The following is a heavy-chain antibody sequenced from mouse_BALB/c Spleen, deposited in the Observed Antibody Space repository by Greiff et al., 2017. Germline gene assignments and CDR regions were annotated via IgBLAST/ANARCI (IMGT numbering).Heavy chain of an antibody. CDR3: TRQDYENYAMDY. V-gene: IGHV1S81*02. CDR1: GYTFTSYY. Sequence: QVQLKQSGAELVKPGASVKLSCKASGYTFTSYYMYWVKQRPGQGLEWIGEINPSNGGTNFNEKFKSKATLTVDKSSSTAYMQLSSLTSEDSAVYYCTRQDYENYAMDYWGQGTSVTVSS. CDR2: INPSNGGT. J-gene: IGHJ4*01. D-gene: IGHD2-4*01.